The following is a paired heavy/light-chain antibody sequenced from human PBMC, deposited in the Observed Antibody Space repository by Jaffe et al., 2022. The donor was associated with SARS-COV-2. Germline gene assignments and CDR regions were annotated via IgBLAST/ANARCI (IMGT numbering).Heavy chain of an antibody. CDR1: GFTFGDYG. Sequence: EVQLVESGGGVVRPGGSLRLSCAASGFTFGDYGMSWVRQAPGKGLEWVSGINYSGGGTGYADSVKGRFTISRDNAKNSLYLQMNSLRADDTAFYHCAREYGSNSDYWGQGILVTVSS. J-gene: IGHJ4*02. D-gene: IGHD2-15*01. CDR2: INYSGGGT. V-gene: IGHV3-20*01. CDR3: AREYGSNSDY.
Light chain of an antibody. Sequence: IQMTQSPSSLSASVGDTVTITCRASQAVSSYLNWYHQKPGKTPKLLIHSASSLHHGVPSRFSGSGSGTDFILTISSLQPEDFATYFCQQSYSTPYTFGQGTELEIK. CDR2: SAS. CDR3: QQSYSTPYT. CDR1: QAVSSY. J-gene: IGKJ2*01. V-gene: IGKV1-39*01.